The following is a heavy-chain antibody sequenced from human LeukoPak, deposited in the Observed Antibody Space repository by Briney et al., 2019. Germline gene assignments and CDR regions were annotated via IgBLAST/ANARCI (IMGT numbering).Heavy chain of an antibody. CDR3: AKQADDFWSGYHTYFDY. CDR1: GFTFSSYA. CDR2: ISGSGGST. V-gene: IGHV3-23*01. Sequence: GGSLRLSCAASGFTFSSYAMSWVRQAPGKGLEWVSAISGSGGSTYYADSMKGRFTISRDNSKDTLYLQMNSLRAEDTAVYYCAKQADDFWSGYHTYFDYWGQGTLVTVSS. J-gene: IGHJ4*02. D-gene: IGHD3-3*01.